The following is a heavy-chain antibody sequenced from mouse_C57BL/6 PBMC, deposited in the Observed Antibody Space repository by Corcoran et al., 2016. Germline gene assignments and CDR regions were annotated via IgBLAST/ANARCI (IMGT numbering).Heavy chain of an antibody. V-gene: IGHV9-3*01. J-gene: IGHJ4*01. CDR2: INTYSGVP. CDR1: GYTFTTYG. D-gene: IGHD2-5*01. Sequence: QIQLVQSGPELKKPGETVKISCKASGYTFTTYGMSWVKQAPGKGLKWMGWINTYSGVPTYADDFKGRFAFSLETSASTAYLQINNLKNEDTATYFCARAYYSNSLYAMDYWGQGTSVTVSS. CDR3: ARAYYSNSLYAMDY.